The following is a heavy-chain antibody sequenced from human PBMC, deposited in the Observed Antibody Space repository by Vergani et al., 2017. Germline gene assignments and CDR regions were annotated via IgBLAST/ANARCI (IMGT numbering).Heavy chain of an antibody. Sequence: EVQLVESGGGLVQPGGSLRLSCAASGFTFSTYDMHWVRQATGKGLEWVSAIGTAGDTYYPGSVKGRFTISRENAKNSLYLQMNGLRAGDTAVYYCAREGVVVVPAAMEGSSTPYYYYYGMDVWGQGTTVTVSS. CDR2: IGTAGDT. D-gene: IGHD2-2*01. J-gene: IGHJ6*02. CDR3: AREGVVVVPAAMEGSSTPYYYYYGMDV. V-gene: IGHV3-13*01. CDR1: GFTFSTYD.